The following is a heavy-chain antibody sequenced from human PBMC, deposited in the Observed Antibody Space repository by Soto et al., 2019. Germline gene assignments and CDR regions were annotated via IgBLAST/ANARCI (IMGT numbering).Heavy chain of an antibody. J-gene: IGHJ4*02. CDR3: AGQPDY. CDR1: GGSISSYY. V-gene: IGHV4-59*08. CDR2: IYYSGST. Sequence: PSETLYLTCTVSGGSISSYYWSWIRQPPRKGLEWIGYIYYSGSTNYKPSLKSRVAMSVDTSKNQFSIKLTSVTAADTAVYYCAGQPDYWGQGTLVTVSS.